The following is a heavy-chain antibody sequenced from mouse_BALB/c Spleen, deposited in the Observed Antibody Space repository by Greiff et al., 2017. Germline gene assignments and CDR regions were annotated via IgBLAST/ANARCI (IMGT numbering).Heavy chain of an antibody. CDR2: INPYNDGT. CDR3: AGGYGNYAIDY. CDR1: GYTFTSYV. V-gene: IGHV1-14*01. J-gene: IGHJ4*01. Sequence: EVQLQQSGAELVKPGASVKMSCKASGYTFTSYVMHWVKQKPGQGLEWIGYINPYNDGTKYNEKFKGKATLTSDKSTSTAYMELSSLTSEDSAVYYCAGGYGNYAIDYWGQGTSVTVSS. D-gene: IGHD2-2*01.